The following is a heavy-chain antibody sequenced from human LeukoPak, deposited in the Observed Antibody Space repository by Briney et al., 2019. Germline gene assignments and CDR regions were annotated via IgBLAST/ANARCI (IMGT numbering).Heavy chain of an antibody. V-gene: IGHV3-21*01. CDR2: ISSSSSYI. J-gene: IGHJ4*02. D-gene: IGHD2-2*02. CDR1: GFTFSSYS. CDR3: ARDYSSTSCYTGRC. Sequence: GGSLRLSCAASGFTFSSYSMNWVRQAPGKGLEWVSSISSSSSYIYYADSVKGRFTISRDNAKNSLYLQVNSLRAEDTAVYYCARDYSSTSCYTGRCWGQGTLVTVSS.